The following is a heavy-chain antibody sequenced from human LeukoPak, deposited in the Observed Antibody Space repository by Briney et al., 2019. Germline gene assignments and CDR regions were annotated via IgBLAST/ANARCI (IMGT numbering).Heavy chain of an antibody. CDR1: GFTFSSYS. Sequence: PGGSLRLSCAASGFTFSSYSMNWVRQAPGKGLEWVSYISSSSSTIYYADSVKGRFTISRDNAKNSLYLQMNSLRAEDTAVYYCARGAWFGELLGFDYWGQGTLVTVSS. V-gene: IGHV3-48*04. CDR2: ISSSSSTI. CDR3: ARGAWFGELLGFDY. J-gene: IGHJ4*02. D-gene: IGHD3-10*01.